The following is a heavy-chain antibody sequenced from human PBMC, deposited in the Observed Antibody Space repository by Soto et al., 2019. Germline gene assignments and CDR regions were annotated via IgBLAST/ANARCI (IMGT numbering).Heavy chain of an antibody. CDR2: INHSGST. CDR3: ARGSNYYDSSGYYLDY. Sequence: QVQLQQWGAGLLKPSETLSLTCAVYGGSFSGYYWSWIRQPPGKGLEWMGEINHSGSTNYNPSLKSRVTISVDTSKNQFTLKLSSVTAADTAVYYCARGSNYYDSSGYYLDYWGQGTLVTVSS. V-gene: IGHV4-34*01. CDR1: GGSFSGYY. D-gene: IGHD3-22*01. J-gene: IGHJ4*02.